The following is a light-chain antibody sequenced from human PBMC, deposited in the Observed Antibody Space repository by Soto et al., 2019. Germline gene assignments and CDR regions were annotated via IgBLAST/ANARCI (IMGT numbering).Light chain of an antibody. J-gene: IGKJ2*01. CDR3: QQYNSYSPNT. CDR2: KAS. V-gene: IGKV1-5*03. Sequence: DIQMTQSPSTLSASVGDRVTITCRASQSISSWLAWYQQKPGKAPKLLIYKASNLESGVPARFSGSGSGTEFTLTISSLQPDDFASYYCQQYNSYSPNTFGQGTKLEIK. CDR1: QSISSW.